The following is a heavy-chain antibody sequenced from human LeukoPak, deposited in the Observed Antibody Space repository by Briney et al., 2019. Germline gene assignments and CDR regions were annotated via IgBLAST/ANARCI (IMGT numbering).Heavy chain of an antibody. CDR3: ARHDSEGYYDSSGYYYADAFDI. CDR1: GYSISSGNY. D-gene: IGHD3-22*01. J-gene: IGHJ3*02. V-gene: IGHV4-38-2*02. Sequence: PSETLSLTCTVSGYSISSGNYWGWIRQPPGKGLEWIGSIYYSGSTYYNPSLKSRVTISVDTSKNQFSLKLSSVTAADTAVYYCARHDSEGYYDSSGYYYADAFDIWGQGTMVTVSS. CDR2: IYYSGST.